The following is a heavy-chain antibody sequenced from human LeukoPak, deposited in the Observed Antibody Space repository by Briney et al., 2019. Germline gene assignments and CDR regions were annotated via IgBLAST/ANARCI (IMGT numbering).Heavy chain of an antibody. J-gene: IGHJ4*02. CDR3: ARDLPLNHWNYFGL. Sequence: ASVKVSCKASGGTFTGYYMHWVRQAPGQGLEWMGWINPNSGGTNYAQKFQGRVTMTRDTSISTAYMELSRLRSDDTAVYYCARDLPLNHWNYFGLWGQGTLVTVSS. CDR1: GGTFTGYY. CDR2: INPNSGGT. V-gene: IGHV1-2*02. D-gene: IGHD1-1*01.